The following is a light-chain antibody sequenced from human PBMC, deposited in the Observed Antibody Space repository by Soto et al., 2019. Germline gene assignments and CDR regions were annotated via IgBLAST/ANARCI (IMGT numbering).Light chain of an antibody. CDR2: EGS. CDR1: SSDVGSYNL. CDR3: CSYAVGTTLG. Sequence: QSALTQPASVSGSPGQSITISCTGTSSDVGSYNLVSWYQQHPGKAPKLMIYEGSKRPSGVSNRFSGSKSGNTASLTISGLQSEDEADYYCCSYAVGTTLGVGGGTQLTVL. J-gene: IGLJ7*01. V-gene: IGLV2-23*01.